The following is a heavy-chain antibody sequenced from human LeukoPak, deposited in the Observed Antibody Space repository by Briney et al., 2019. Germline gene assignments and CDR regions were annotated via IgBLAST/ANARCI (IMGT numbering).Heavy chain of an antibody. CDR1: GLTFSSYW. D-gene: IGHD3-22*01. V-gene: IGHV3-7*01. CDR3: TSLSGFYQSY. CDR2: IKRDGSEG. Sequence: GGSLRLSCVASGLTFSSYWMNRVRHVPGKGLECVASIKRDGSEGFYVDSVKGRFTISRDDNKTSLFLDMNSLRVEDTAIYYCTSLSGFYQSYWGQGALVTVSS. J-gene: IGHJ4*02.